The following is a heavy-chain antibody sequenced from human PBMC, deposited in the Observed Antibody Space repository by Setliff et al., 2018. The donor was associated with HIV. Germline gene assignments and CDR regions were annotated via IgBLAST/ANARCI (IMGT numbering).Heavy chain of an antibody. Sequence: SETLSLTCTVSGGSISSGTYYWSWVRQPPGKGLEWSGSIYHSGSTYYNPSLMSRVTISVDTSKNQFFLKLSTVTAADTAVYYCAKVVVRSRFLEWSPSREYSYYYMDGWGKGTTVTVSS. CDR2: IYHSGST. D-gene: IGHD3-3*01. J-gene: IGHJ6*03. CDR3: AKVVVRSRFLEWSPSREYSYYYMDG. V-gene: IGHV4-39*07. CDR1: GGSISSGTYY.